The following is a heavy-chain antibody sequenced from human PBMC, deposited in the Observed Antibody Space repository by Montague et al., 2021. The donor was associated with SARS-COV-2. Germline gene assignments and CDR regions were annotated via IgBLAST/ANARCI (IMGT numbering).Heavy chain of an antibody. CDR3: ARGGGRDAFDI. Sequence: SLRLSCAASGVTVSSNYMSWVRQAPGKGLEWVSVIYSGGSTYYADSVKGRFTISRDNSKNTLYLQMNSLRAEETAVYYCARGGGRDAFDIWGQGTMATVSS. CDR2: IYSGGST. J-gene: IGHJ3*02. V-gene: IGHV3-53*01. D-gene: IGHD3-16*01. CDR1: GVTVSSNY.